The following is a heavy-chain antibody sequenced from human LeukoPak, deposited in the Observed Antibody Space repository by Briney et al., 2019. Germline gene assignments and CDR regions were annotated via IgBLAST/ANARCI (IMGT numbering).Heavy chain of an antibody. CDR1: GYTFTSYA. CDR2: INAGNGNT. D-gene: IGHD6-6*01. V-gene: IGHV1-3*01. Sequence: ASVKVSCKASGYTFTSYAMHWVRQAPGQRLEWMGWINAGNGNTKYSQKFQGRVTITRDTSASTAYMELSSLRSEDTAVYYCARDSRSSSSAYYFDYWGQGTLVTVSS. J-gene: IGHJ4*02. CDR3: ARDSRSSSSAYYFDY.